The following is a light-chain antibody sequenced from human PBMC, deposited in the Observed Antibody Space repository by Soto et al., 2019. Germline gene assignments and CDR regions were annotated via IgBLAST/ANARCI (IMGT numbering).Light chain of an antibody. J-gene: IGLJ1*01. CDR2: DVS. Sequence: QSVLTQPASVSGSPGQSITISCTGTSSDVGGYNYVSWYQQRPGKAPKLMIYDVSNRPSGVSNRFSGSKSGNTASLTISGLQAEDEADYYCSSYTSSSTLSYVFGTGTRSPS. CDR3: SSYTSSSTLSYV. CDR1: SSDVGGYNY. V-gene: IGLV2-14*01.